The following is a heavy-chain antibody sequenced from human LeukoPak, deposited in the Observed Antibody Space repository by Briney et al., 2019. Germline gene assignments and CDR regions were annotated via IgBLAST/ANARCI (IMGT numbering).Heavy chain of an antibody. CDR1: GFTFSSDG. D-gene: IGHD4-23*01. Sequence: GRSLRLSCAASGFTFSSDGMHWVRQAPGKGLEWVAVIWYDGSNKHYADSVKGRFTISRDNSKNTLYLQMNSLRAEDTAVYYCARDFENYGGNAFDYWGQGTLVTVSS. CDR3: ARDFENYGGNAFDY. V-gene: IGHV3-33*01. CDR2: IWYDGSNK. J-gene: IGHJ4*02.